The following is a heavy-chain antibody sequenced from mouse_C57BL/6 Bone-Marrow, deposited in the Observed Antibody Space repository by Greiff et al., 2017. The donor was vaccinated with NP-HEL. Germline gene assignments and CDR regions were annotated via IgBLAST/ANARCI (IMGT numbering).Heavy chain of an antibody. CDR3: TPYGYYAWFAY. CDR2: IDPENGDT. J-gene: IGHJ3*01. V-gene: IGHV14-4*01. D-gene: IGHD2-3*01. CDR1: GFNIKDDY. Sequence: EVQLQQSGAELVRPGASVKLSCTASGFNIKDDYMHWVKQRPEQGLEWIGRIDPENGDTEYASKFQGKATITADTSSNTAYLQLSSLTSEDTAVYYCTPYGYYAWFAYWGQGTLVTVSA.